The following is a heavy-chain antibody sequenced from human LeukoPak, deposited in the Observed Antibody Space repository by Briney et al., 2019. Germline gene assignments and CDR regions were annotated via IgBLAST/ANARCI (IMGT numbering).Heavy chain of an antibody. Sequence: PGGSLRLSCAASGFTFSNYWIHWVRQVPGKGLVWVSRISPDGNYGNYADSVKGRFTISRDNAKNSLYLQMNSLRAEDTAVYYCAKVGLGTVTTWAAFDIWGQGTMVTVSS. CDR2: ISPDGNYG. V-gene: IGHV3-74*01. CDR1: GFTFSNYW. D-gene: IGHD4-17*01. CDR3: AKVGLGTVTTWAAFDI. J-gene: IGHJ3*02.